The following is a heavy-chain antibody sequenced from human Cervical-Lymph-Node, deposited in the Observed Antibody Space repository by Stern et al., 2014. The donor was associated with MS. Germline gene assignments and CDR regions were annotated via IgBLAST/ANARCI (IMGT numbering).Heavy chain of an antibody. CDR1: GYTFSSYG. CDR3: AREGIPQSVSLYYQHGMDV. D-gene: IGHD5-18*01. V-gene: IGHV1-18*01. Sequence: VQLVQSGAEVKRPGASVKVSCKASGYTFSSYGISWVRQAPGQGLEWMGWISAYNGNTNYAQKFQDRVTMTTDTSTSTAYMELRSLGSDDTALYYCAREGIPQSVSLYYQHGMDVWGQGTTVTVSS. CDR2: ISAYNGNT. J-gene: IGHJ6*02.